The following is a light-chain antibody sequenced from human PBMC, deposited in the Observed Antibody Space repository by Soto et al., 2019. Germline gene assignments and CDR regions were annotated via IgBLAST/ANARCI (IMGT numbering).Light chain of an antibody. CDR3: QQYVSSPRT. Sequence: EIVLTQSPGTVSLSPGERATLSCRASQSLTSNYLAWYQQKPGQAPRLVIYSASSRAPGIPDRFSGSGSGTDFTLTISGLQPEDFAVYYCQQYVSSPRTLGQGTKV. J-gene: IGKJ1*01. CDR2: SAS. CDR1: QSLTSNY. V-gene: IGKV3-20*01.